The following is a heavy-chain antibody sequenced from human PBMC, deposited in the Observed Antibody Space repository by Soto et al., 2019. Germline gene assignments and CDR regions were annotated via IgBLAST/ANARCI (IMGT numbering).Heavy chain of an antibody. CDR3: AKDQKITALSDFDS. J-gene: IGHJ4*02. Sequence: QVHLVESGGGVVQPGRSLRLSCAASGFIFRSYGMHWVRQAPGKGLEWVAVVSYDGSNKLYAASVKDRFIISRDNSKNTLYLQMNSLRAEDTALYYCAKDQKITALSDFDSWGQGTLVTVSS. CDR2: VSYDGSNK. V-gene: IGHV3-30*18. D-gene: IGHD3-16*01. CDR1: GFIFRSYG.